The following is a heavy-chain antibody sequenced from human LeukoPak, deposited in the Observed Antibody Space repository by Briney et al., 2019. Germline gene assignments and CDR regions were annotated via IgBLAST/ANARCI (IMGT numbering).Heavy chain of an antibody. D-gene: IGHD3-10*01. CDR2: IYHSGST. CDR1: GDSISSNNW. V-gene: IGHV4-4*02. J-gene: IGHJ4*02. Sequence: SETLSLTCAVSGDSISSNNWWCWVRHPPGKGLEWIGEIYHSGSTTYNPSLKSRVTISVDKSKNQVSLKLSSVTAADTALYYCAREHNYGSGSYYIDYWGQGTLVTVSS. CDR3: AREHNYGSGSYYIDY.